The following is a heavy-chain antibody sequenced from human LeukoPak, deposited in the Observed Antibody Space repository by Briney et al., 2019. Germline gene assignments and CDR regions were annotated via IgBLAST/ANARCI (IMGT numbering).Heavy chain of an antibody. CDR1: GFSFSSFA. CDR2: ILSGGDVF. V-gene: IGHV3-23*01. D-gene: IGHD4-17*01. Sequence: GGSLRLSCAASGFSFSSFAMMWVRQAPGMGLELISAILSGGDVFFYGDSVRGRFTISRDDSTNTLFLQMNNLRADGSAVYYCARDPNGNYVGAFEMWGPGTTVTVSS. J-gene: IGHJ3*02. CDR3: ARDPNGNYVGAFEM.